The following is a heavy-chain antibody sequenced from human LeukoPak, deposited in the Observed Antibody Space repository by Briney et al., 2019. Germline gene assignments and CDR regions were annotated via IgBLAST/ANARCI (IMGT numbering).Heavy chain of an antibody. D-gene: IGHD4-17*01. J-gene: IGHJ4*02. CDR2: IKQDGSEK. CDR3: ASSAKVTKKKDDY. Sequence: GGSLRLSCAASGFTFSSYWMSWVRQAPGKGLEWVANIKQDGSEKYYVDSVKGRFTISRDNAKNSLYLQMNSLRAEDTAVYYCASSAKVTKKKDDYWGQGTLANVSS. CDR1: GFTFSSYW. V-gene: IGHV3-7*01.